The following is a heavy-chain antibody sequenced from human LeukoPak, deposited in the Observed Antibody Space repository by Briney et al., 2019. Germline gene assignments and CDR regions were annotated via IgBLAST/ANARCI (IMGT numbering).Heavy chain of an antibody. CDR1: GGSFSGYY. CDR3: ASRPGFYYDSSGYYYVAAFDI. D-gene: IGHD3-22*01. Sequence: SETLSLTCAVYGGSFSGYYWSWICQPPGKRLEWIGEINHSGSTNYNPSLKSRVTISVDTSKNQFSLKLSSVTAADTAVYYCASRPGFYYDSSGYYYVAAFDIWGQGTTVTVSS. V-gene: IGHV4-34*01. CDR2: INHSGST. J-gene: IGHJ3*02.